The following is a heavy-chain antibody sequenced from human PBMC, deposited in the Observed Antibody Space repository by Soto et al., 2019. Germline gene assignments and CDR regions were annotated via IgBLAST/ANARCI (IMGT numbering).Heavy chain of an antibody. J-gene: IGHJ5*02. D-gene: IGHD6-13*01. Sequence: HSDTLDLSCAACGATVNSYHWSWIRKPAGKGLEWIGHIRSSGSTNYNPSLKSRVTMSVDTSKNQFSLRLMSLTAADTAVYYCARDQGVAAAGITWFDPWGQGSLVTVSS. CDR3: ARDQGVAAAGITWFDP. CDR1: GATVNSYH. CDR2: IRSSGST. V-gene: IGHV4-4*07.